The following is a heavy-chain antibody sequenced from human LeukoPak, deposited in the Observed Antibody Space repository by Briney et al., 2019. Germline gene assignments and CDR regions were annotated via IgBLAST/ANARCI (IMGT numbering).Heavy chain of an antibody. Sequence: GASVKVSCKASGYTFTSYDINWVRQATGQGLEWMGWMNPNSGNTGYAQKFQGRVTITRNTSISTAYMELSSLRSEDTAVYYCAKDVRDNWFDPWGQGTLVTVSS. J-gene: IGHJ5*02. CDR2: MNPNSGNT. V-gene: IGHV1-8*03. CDR3: AKDVRDNWFDP. CDR1: GYTFTSYD.